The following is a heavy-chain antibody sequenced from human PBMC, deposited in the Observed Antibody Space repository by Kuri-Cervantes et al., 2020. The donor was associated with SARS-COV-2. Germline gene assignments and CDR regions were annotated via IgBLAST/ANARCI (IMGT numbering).Heavy chain of an antibody. J-gene: IGHJ5*02. Sequence: SETLSLTCTVSGGSISSGDYYWSWIRQPPGKGLEWIGYIYHSGSTYYNPSLKSRVTISVDRSKNQFYLKLSSVTAADTAVYYCARVCVATGGFWFDPWGQGTLVTVSS. CDR3: ARVCVATGGFWFDP. CDR1: GGSISSGDYY. CDR2: IYHSGST. D-gene: IGHD5-12*01. V-gene: IGHV4-30-2*01.